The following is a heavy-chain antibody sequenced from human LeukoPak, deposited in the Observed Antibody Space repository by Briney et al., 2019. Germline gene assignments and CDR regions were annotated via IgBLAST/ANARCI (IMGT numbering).Heavy chain of an antibody. V-gene: IGHV4-34*01. CDR1: GGSLSGYY. Sequence: SETLSLTCAVYGGSLSGYYWSWIRQPPGKGLEWIGEINHSGSTNYNPSLKSRVTISVDTSKNQFSLTLSSVTAADTAVYYCARQKRRTSWYNSYYYGMDVWGQGTTVTVSS. D-gene: IGHD6-13*01. CDR3: ARQKRRTSWYNSYYYGMDV. CDR2: INHSGST. J-gene: IGHJ6*02.